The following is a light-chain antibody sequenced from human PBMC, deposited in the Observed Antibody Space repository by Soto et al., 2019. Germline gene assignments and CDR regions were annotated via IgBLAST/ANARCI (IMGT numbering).Light chain of an antibody. CDR1: SSDVGYSDH. J-gene: IGLJ2*01. CDR3: SSYTSSSTLVI. CDR2: HVS. V-gene: IGLV2-14*01. Sequence: QSALTQPASVSGSPGQSITISCTGTSSDVGYSDHVSWYQQHPGKAPKLMIYHVSYRPSGVSNRFSGSKSGNTASLTSSGLQAEDEADYYCSSYTSSSTLVIFGGGTKVTVL.